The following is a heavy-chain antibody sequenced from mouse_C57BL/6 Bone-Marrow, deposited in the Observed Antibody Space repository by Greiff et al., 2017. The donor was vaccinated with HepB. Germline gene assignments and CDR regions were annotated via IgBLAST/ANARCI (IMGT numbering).Heavy chain of an antibody. CDR3: TYDYDPWFAY. D-gene: IGHD2-4*01. CDR1: GYTFTDYY. J-gene: IGHJ3*01. Sequence: VKLQHSGAELVKPGASVKISCKASGYTFTDYYINWVKQRPGQGLEWIGKIGPGSGSTYYNEKFKGKATLTADKSSSTAYMQLSSLTSEDSAVYFCTYDYDPWFAYWGQGTLVTVSA. CDR2: IGPGSGST. V-gene: IGHV1-77*01.